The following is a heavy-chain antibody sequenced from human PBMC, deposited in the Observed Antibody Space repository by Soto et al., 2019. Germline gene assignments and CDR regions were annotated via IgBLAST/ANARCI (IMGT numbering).Heavy chain of an antibody. CDR1: GFMFSSYA. CDR2: KTYDGSNK. V-gene: IGHV3-30-3*01. J-gene: IGHJ4*02. CDR3: ARAGGLLVDY. Sequence: QVQLVESGGGVVQPGRSLRLSCAASGFMFSSYAMHWVRQAPGKGLEWVAVKTYDGSNKYYADSVKGRFTISRDNSKNTLYLQMNSLRAGDTAVYDCARAGGLLVDYWGQGTLVTVSS. D-gene: IGHD1-26*01.